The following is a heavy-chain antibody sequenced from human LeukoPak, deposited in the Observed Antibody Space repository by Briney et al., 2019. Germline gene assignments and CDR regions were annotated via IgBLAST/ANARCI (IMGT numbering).Heavy chain of an antibody. CDR3: AGAYDGGHGIFGVVITYFDY. V-gene: IGHV3-21*01. D-gene: IGHD3-3*01. Sequence: GGSLRLSCAASGFTFSSYSMNWVRQAPGKGLEWVSSISSSSSYIYYADSVKGRFTISRDNAKNSLYLQMNSLRAEDTAVYYCAGAYDGGHGIFGVVITYFDYWGQGTLVTVSS. J-gene: IGHJ4*02. CDR2: ISSSSSYI. CDR1: GFTFSSYS.